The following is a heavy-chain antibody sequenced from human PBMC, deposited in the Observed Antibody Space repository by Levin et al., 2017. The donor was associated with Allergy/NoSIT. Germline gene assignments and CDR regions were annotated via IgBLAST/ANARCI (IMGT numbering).Heavy chain of an antibody. D-gene: IGHD4-17*01. CDR1: GFTFSSYS. Sequence: GGSLRLSCAASGFTFSSYSMNWVRQAPGKGLEWVSSISSSSSYIYYADSVKGRFTISRDNAKNSLYLQMNSLRAEDTAVYYCARDQVRGYGDYRTPFDYWGQGTLVTVSS. J-gene: IGHJ4*02. CDR3: ARDQVRGYGDYRTPFDY. CDR2: ISSSSSYI. V-gene: IGHV3-21*01.